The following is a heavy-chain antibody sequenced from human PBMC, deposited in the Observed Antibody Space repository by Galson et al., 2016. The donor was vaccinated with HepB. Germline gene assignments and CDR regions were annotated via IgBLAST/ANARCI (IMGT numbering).Heavy chain of an antibody. CDR3: ARRVNYYDVSAYYLNDAFDI. Sequence: QSGAEVKKPGESLRISCKGSVDSFTNYWISWVRQMPGKSLEWMGKIDPSDSYTKYSPSFQGHVTISVDKSISTVYLQWSSLQASDTAMFYCARRVNYYDVSAYYLNDAFDIWGQGTMVTVSS. CDR1: VDSFTNYW. CDR2: IDPSDSYT. V-gene: IGHV5-10-1*01. J-gene: IGHJ3*02. D-gene: IGHD3-22*01.